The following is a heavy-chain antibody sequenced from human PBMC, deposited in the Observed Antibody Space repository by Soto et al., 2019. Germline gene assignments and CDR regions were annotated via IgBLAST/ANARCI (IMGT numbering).Heavy chain of an antibody. CDR1: GYTFTHYY. J-gene: IGHJ4*02. V-gene: IGHV1-46*01. D-gene: IGHD5-18*01. Sequence: QLQLVQSGAEVKKPGASVRVSCKASGYTFTHYYIHWGRQAPGQGLEWMGIINPNGGITTYAQKFRAGFSMTRDTSTSTVYLELSSLRSEDSAVYYCATSVNSAMAFDYWGQGTLVTVSS. CDR3: ATSVNSAMAFDY. CDR2: INPNGGIT.